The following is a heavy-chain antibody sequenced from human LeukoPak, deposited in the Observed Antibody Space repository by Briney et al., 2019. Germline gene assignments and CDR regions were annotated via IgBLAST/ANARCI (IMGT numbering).Heavy chain of an antibody. V-gene: IGHV3-64*01. Sequence: GGSLRLSCAASGFTFSSYAMHWVRQAPGKGLEYVSAISSNGGSTYYANSVKGRFTIPRDNSKNTLYLQMGSLRAEDMAVYYCARGRIRADYWGQGTLVTVSS. CDR3: ARGRIRADY. CDR2: ISSNGGST. CDR1: GFTFSSYA. J-gene: IGHJ4*02.